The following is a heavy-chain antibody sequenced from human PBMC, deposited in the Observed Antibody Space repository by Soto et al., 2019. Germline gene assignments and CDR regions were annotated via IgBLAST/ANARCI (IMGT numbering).Heavy chain of an antibody. J-gene: IGHJ5*02. D-gene: IGHD6-13*01. CDR3: AKYSSSWYMSWFDP. CDR1: GVTFSSYA. V-gene: IGHV3-23*01. CDR2: ISGSGGST. Sequence: GGSLRLSCAASGVTFSSYAMSWVRQKPGKGLEWVSAISGSGGSTYYADSVKGRFTISRDNSKNTLYLQMNSLRAEDTAVYYCAKYSSSWYMSWFDPWGQGTLVTVSS.